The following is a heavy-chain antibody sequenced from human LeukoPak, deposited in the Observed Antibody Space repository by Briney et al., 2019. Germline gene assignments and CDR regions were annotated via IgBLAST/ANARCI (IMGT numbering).Heavy chain of an antibody. CDR3: ATGGDYQFNY. V-gene: IGHV4-39*01. CDR1: GGSITSSSYY. CDR2: IYYSGAT. D-gene: IGHD2-2*01. Sequence: SETLSLTCTVSGGSITSSSYYWGWVRQPPGKGLEWIGTIYYSGATYFNPSLKRRVTISVDTSKNQFSLKLSSLTAADTAVFYCATGGDYQFNYWGQGTLVTVSS. J-gene: IGHJ4*02.